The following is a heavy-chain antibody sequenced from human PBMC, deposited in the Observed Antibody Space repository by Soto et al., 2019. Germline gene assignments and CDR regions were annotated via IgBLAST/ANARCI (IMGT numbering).Heavy chain of an antibody. CDR1: GGTFSSYT. Sequence: SVKVSCKASGGTFSSYTISWVRQAPGQGLERMGRIIPILGIANYAQKFQGRVTITADKSTSTAYMELSSLRSEDTAVYYCARDTGYCSSTSCRDLDYWGQGTLVTVSS. CDR3: ARDTGYCSSTSCRDLDY. J-gene: IGHJ4*02. CDR2: IIPILGIA. V-gene: IGHV1-69*04. D-gene: IGHD2-2*01.